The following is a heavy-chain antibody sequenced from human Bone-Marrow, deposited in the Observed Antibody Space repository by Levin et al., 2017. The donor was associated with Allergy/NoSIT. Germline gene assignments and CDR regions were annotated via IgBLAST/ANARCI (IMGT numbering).Heavy chain of an antibody. J-gene: IGHJ4*02. CDR3: VSDQGRIGYFDF. CDR2: ISYDGVDK. Sequence: GESLKISCAASGFTFSRSGMHWVRQAPGQGLEWVAVISYDGVDKYYADSVKGRFTISRDNSKNTVYLQMNSLRLDDTAVYYCVSDQGRIGYFDFWGQGTLVTISS. CDR1: GFTFSRSG. D-gene: IGHD3-10*01. V-gene: IGHV3-30*03.